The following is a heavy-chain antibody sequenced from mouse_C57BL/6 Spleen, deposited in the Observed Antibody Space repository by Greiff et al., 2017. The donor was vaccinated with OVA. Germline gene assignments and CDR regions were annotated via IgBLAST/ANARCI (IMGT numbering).Heavy chain of an antibody. CDR1: GYTFTTYP. V-gene: IGHV1-47*01. Sequence: LVESGAELVKPGASVKMSCKASGYTFTTYPIEWMKQNPGKSLEWIGNFHPYNDDTKYNEKFKGKATLTVEKSSSTVYLELSRLTSDDSAVYYCAKGDYDSPFAYWGQGTLVTVSA. D-gene: IGHD2-4*01. CDR2: FHPYNDDT. J-gene: IGHJ3*01. CDR3: AKGDYDSPFAY.